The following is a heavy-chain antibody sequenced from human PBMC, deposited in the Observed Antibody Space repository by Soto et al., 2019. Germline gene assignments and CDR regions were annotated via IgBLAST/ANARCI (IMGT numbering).Heavy chain of an antibody. J-gene: IGHJ4*02. V-gene: IGHV1-18*01. CDR3: ARARYGDY. CDR1: GYAFTTYG. D-gene: IGHD1-1*01. CDR2: ISAHNGNT. Sequence: QVHLVQSGAEVKKPGASVKVSCQGSGYAFTTYGITWVRQATGQGLEWMGWISAHNGNTNYAQKLQGRVTVTRDTSTSTAHMERRSLRYDSAVVYHCARARYGDYWGQGALVTVSS.